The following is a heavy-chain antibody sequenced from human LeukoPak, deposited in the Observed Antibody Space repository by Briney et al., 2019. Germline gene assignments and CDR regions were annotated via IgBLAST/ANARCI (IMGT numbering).Heavy chain of an antibody. CDR3: ARAYLAQMFP. Sequence: KSSETLSLTGAVYGGSFIGYYWSWIRQPPGKGLEWIGEINHSGSTNYNPSPKSRVTISVDTSRLQSSLKLSSVTAADTAVYYCARAYLAQMFPWGQGTLVTVSS. J-gene: IGHJ5*02. D-gene: IGHD3-10*02. V-gene: IGHV4-34*01. CDR2: INHSGST. CDR1: GGSFIGYY.